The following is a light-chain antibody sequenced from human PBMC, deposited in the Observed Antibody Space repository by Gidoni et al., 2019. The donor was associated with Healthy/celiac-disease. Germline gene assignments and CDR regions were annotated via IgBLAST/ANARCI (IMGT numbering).Light chain of an antibody. V-gene: IGKV3-11*01. CDR2: DAS. J-gene: IGKJ1*01. CDR3: QQRSNWPPWT. Sequence: ESVLTQSPATLSLSPGERATLSCRASQSVSSYLAWYQRKPGQAPRLLIYDASNRATGIPARFSGSGSGTDFTLTCSSLEPEYFAVYYCQQRSNWPPWTFGQGTQVEIK. CDR1: QSVSSY.